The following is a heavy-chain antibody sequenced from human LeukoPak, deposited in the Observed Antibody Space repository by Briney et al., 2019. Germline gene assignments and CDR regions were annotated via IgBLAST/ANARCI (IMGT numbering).Heavy chain of an antibody. Sequence: SGTLSLTCTVSGGSISSYYWSWIRQPPGKGLEWIGCIYYSGSTNYNPSLKSRVTISVDTSKNQFSLKLSSVTAADTAVYYCARDGDPVYYDILTGYYIGAFDIWGQGTMVTVSS. CDR2: IYYSGST. J-gene: IGHJ3*02. CDR1: GGSISSYY. CDR3: ARDGDPVYYDILTGYYIGAFDI. D-gene: IGHD3-9*01. V-gene: IGHV4-59*01.